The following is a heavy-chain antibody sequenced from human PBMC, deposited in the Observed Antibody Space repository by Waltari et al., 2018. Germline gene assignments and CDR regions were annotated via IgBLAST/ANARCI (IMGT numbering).Heavy chain of an antibody. CDR1: GFTFSSYS. CDR3: ARDVMVGIVAVIDYGMDV. CDR2: ISSSSSYI. Sequence: EVQLVESGGGLVKPGGSLRLSCAASGFTFSSYSMNWVRQAPGKGLEWGSSISSSSSYIYYADSVRGRFTISRDNAKNSLYLQMNSLRAEDTAVYYCARDVMVGIVAVIDYGMDVWGQGTTVTVSS. V-gene: IGHV3-21*01. J-gene: IGHJ6*02. D-gene: IGHD3-22*01.